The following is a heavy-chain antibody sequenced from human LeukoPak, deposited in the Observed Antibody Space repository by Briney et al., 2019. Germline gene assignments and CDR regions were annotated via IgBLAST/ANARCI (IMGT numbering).Heavy chain of an antibody. J-gene: IGHJ4*02. CDR1: GGTFSSYA. CDR2: IIPIFGTA. CDR3: ARSRGIALAGTFDY. D-gene: IGHD6-19*01. Sequence: ASVKVSCKASGGTFSSYAISWVRQAPGQGLEWMGGIIPIFGTANYAQKFQGRVTITADKSTSTAYMELSSLRSEDTAVYYCARSRGIALAGTFDYWGQGTLVTVSS. V-gene: IGHV1-69*06.